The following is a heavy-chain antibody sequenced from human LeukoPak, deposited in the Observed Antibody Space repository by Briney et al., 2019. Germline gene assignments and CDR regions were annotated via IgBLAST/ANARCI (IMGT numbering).Heavy chain of an antibody. CDR3: ARVTTIAAAVAFDI. CDR2: INPNTGAT. Sequence: ASVKVSCKSSGYIFSDHYIQWVRQAPGQGLEWMGWINPNTGATNYAQRFQGGVTLTRDTSMSTAYMELSGLRSDDTAIYYCARVTTIAAAVAFDIWGQGTMVIVSS. V-gene: IGHV1-2*02. D-gene: IGHD6-13*01. J-gene: IGHJ3*02. CDR1: GYIFSDHY.